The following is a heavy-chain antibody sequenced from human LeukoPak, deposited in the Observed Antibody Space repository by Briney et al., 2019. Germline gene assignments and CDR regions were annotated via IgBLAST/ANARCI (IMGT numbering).Heavy chain of an antibody. V-gene: IGHV1-2*02. Sequence: GASVKVSCKASGYTFTGYYMHWVRQAPGQGLEWMGWINPNSGGTNCAQKLQGRVTMTRDTSISTAYMELSRLRSDDTAVYYCARGRRHYDSSDYYYEGDGFDIWGQGTMVTVSS. CDR2: INPNSGGT. CDR3: ARGRRHYDSSDYYYEGDGFDI. CDR1: GYTFTGYY. D-gene: IGHD3-22*01. J-gene: IGHJ3*02.